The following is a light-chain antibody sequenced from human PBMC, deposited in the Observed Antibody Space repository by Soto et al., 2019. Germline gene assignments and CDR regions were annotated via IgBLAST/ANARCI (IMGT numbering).Light chain of an antibody. V-gene: IGLV2-14*01. CDR3: FSFTTDWTHV. CDR2: EVS. J-gene: IGLJ1*01. CDR1: SSDIGAYNY. Sequence: QSVLTQPASVSGSPGQSITSSCTGSSSDIGAYNYVSWFQQYPGKAPKLIISEVSNRPSGVSNRFSGSKSGTAASLTISGLQTEDEADYFCFSFTTDWTHVFGTGTKVTLL.